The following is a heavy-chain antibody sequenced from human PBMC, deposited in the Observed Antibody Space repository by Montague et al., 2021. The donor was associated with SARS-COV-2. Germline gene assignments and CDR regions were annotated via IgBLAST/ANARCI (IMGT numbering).Heavy chain of an antibody. J-gene: IGHJ6*02. CDR3: ATEVADSSGYYYVPYYYCGMDV. V-gene: IGHV4-39*01. CDR1: GGSISSSSYY. D-gene: IGHD3-22*01. CDR2: IYYSGST. Sequence: SETLSLTCTVSGGSISSSSYYWGWIRQPPGKGLEWIGSIYYSGSTYYNPCLKSRVTISVDTSKNQFPLKLSSVTAADTAVYYCATEVADSSGYYYVPYYYCGMDVWGQGTTVTVSS.